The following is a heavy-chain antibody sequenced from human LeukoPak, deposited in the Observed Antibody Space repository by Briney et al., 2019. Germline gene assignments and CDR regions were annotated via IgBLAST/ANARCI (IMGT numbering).Heavy chain of an antibody. CDR2: ISWNSGSI. Sequence: GRSLRLSCAASGFTFDDYAMHWVRQAPGKGLEWASGISWNSGSIGYADSVKGRFTISRDNSKNTLYLQMNSLRAEDTAVYYCASGRYKVRGDLTKWYWGQGTLVTVSS. CDR1: GFTFDDYA. CDR3: ASGRYKVRGDLTKWY. V-gene: IGHV3-9*01. J-gene: IGHJ4*02. D-gene: IGHD3-10*01.